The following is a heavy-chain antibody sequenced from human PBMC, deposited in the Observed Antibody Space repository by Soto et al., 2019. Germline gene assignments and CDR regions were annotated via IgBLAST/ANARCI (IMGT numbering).Heavy chain of an antibody. Sequence: QLQLQESGPGLVKPSETLSLTCTVSGGSISSRSFYWGWIRQPPGMGLEWIGSIYYSGSTDYDPSLKSRLSISVDTSKNQFSLRLSSVTAADTAVYYCASRSSYCRHTTCYEYYFDYWGQGILVTVSS. D-gene: IGHD2-2*01. CDR1: GGSISSRSFY. J-gene: IGHJ4*02. CDR2: IYYSGST. CDR3: ASRSSYCRHTTCYEYYFDY. V-gene: IGHV4-39*01.